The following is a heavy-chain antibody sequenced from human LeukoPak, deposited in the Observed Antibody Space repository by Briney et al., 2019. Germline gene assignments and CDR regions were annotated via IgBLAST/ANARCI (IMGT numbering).Heavy chain of an antibody. CDR1: GGSISLYY. Sequence: SETLSLTCTVSGGSISLYYWSWIRQTPGKGLEWIGYILYSGTTTNYNPSLKSRVTTSVDTSKNQFSLKLTSVTAADTAVYYCARGERYDYEAVDWFDPWGQGTLVTVSS. CDR3: ARGERYDYEAVDWFDP. CDR2: ILYSGTTT. D-gene: IGHD4-17*01. J-gene: IGHJ5*02. V-gene: IGHV4-59*01.